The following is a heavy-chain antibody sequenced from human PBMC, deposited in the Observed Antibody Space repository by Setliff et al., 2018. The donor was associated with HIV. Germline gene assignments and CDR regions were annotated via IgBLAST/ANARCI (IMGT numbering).Heavy chain of an antibody. CDR3: ARDRPYSGYPD. J-gene: IGHJ4*02. V-gene: IGHV4-34*11. D-gene: IGHD5-12*01. CDR1: GGSFSGYY. Sequence: PSETLSLTCAVYGGSFSGYYWSWIRQPPGKGLEWIGYIYNSGSTNYNPSLKSRVTISVDTSKNQFSLKLTSVTAADTAVYYCARDRPYSGYPDWGQGTLVTVSS. CDR2: IYNSGST.